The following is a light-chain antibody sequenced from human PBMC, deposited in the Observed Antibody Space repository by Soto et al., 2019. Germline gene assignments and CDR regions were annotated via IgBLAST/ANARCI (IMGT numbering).Light chain of an antibody. V-gene: IGKV3-20*01. CDR1: QSVNSNF. CDR3: QQYGRSPLLYT. J-gene: IGKJ2*01. Sequence: EIVLTQSPGTLSLSPGERATLSCRTSQSVNSNFLAWYQQKPGQAPRLLVYGSSTRAAGVPDRFSGGGSGTDFTLTISRLEPEDFAVYYCQQYGRSPLLYTFGQGTKLGVK. CDR2: GSS.